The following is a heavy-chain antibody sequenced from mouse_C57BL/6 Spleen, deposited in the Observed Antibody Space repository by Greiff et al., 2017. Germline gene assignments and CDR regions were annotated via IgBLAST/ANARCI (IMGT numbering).Heavy chain of an antibody. CDR2: IGPGSGST. Sequence: QVQLQQSGAELVKPGASVKISCKASGYTFTDYYIHWVKQRPGQGLEWIGKIGPGSGSTYYNEKFKGKATLTADKSSSTAYMQLSSLTSEDSAVYFCARSFITTVVQRHWYFDVWGTGTTFTVSS. D-gene: IGHD1-1*01. CDR3: ARSFITTVVQRHWYFDV. J-gene: IGHJ1*03. V-gene: IGHV1-77*01. CDR1: GYTFTDYY.